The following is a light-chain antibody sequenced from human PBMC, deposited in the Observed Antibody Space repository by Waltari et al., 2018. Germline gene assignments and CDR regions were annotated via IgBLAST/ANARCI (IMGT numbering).Light chain of an antibody. Sequence: HSALTQYASVSGSPGQSITISCTGTNSDIGTYNYVTWFPQLPGKAPNLIIYDVRNRPLGMSNRFSGSKSGITASLSISGLLAEDEAYYYCSSYTSSSTWVFGGGTKLTVL. CDR1: NSDIGTYNY. CDR3: SSYTSSSTWV. J-gene: IGLJ3*02. CDR2: DVR. V-gene: IGLV2-14*03.